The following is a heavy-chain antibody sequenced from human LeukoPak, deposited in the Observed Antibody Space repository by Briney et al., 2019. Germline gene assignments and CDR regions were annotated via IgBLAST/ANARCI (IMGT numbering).Heavy chain of an antibody. CDR3: ARVVVAAAFDI. V-gene: IGHV3-48*04. D-gene: IGHD2-15*01. CDR2: ISSSSSTI. Sequence: GGSLRLSCAASGFTFSSYSMNWARQAPGKGLEWVSYISSSSSTIYYADSVKGRFTISRDNAKNSLYLQMNSLRAEDTAVYYCARVVVAAAFDIWGQGTMVTVSS. CDR1: GFTFSSYS. J-gene: IGHJ3*02.